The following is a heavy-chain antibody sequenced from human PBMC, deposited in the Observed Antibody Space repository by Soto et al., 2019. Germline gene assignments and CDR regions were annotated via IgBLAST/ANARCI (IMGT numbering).Heavy chain of an antibody. CDR3: LRGLGYCSSTSCLYYFDY. CDR1: GFTFSSYG. J-gene: IGHJ4*02. D-gene: IGHD2-2*01. Sequence: HPGGSLRLSCAASGFTFSSYGMHWVRQAPGKGLEWVALISYDGSNKYYADSVKGRFTISRDNSKNTLYLQMNSLRAEDTAVYYCLRGLGYCSSTSCLYYFDYWGQGTLVTVSS. CDR2: ISYDGSNK. V-gene: IGHV3-30*03.